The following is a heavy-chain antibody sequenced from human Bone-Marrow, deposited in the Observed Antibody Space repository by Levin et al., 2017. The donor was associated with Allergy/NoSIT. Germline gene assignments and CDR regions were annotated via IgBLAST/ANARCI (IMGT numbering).Heavy chain of an antibody. D-gene: IGHD7-27*01. Sequence: PGGSLRLSCAASGFTFDDFAMHWVRQVPGKGLEWVSGINWNRGIIGYADSVKDRFTISRDNARNSLFLQMNNLGPEDTALYYCAKGLNWGSPNTFDDWGQGTLVTVSS. CDR1: GFTFDDFA. CDR2: INWNRGII. V-gene: IGHV3-9*01. CDR3: AKGLNWGSPNTFDD. J-gene: IGHJ4*02.